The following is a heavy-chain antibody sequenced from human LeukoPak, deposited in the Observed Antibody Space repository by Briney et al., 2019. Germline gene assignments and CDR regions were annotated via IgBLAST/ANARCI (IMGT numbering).Heavy chain of an antibody. CDR3: AKEGPYSSGWYPDAFDI. J-gene: IGHJ3*02. CDR1: GFTFRSYA. CDR2: ISGSGGST. Sequence: PGGSLRLSCAASGFTFRSYAMSWVRQAPGKGLEWVSAISGSGGSTYYADSVKGRFTISRDNSKNTLYLQMNSLRAEDTALYYCAKEGPYSSGWYPDAFDIWGQGTMVTVSS. D-gene: IGHD6-19*01. V-gene: IGHV3-23*01.